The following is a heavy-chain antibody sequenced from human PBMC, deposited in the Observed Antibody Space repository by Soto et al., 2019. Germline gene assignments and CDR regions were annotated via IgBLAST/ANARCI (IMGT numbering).Heavy chain of an antibody. D-gene: IGHD2-2*01. CDR2: IYWDDDK. V-gene: IGHV2-5*02. Sequence: QITLKESGPTLVKPTQTLTLTCTFSGFSLSTSGVGVGWIRQPPGKALEWLAIIYWDDDKRYSPSLKSRLTITKDTSKNQVVLTMTNMDTVDTATYYCAHRPDTIVLGGGFDPWGQGTLVTVSS. J-gene: IGHJ5*02. CDR1: GFSLSTSGVG. CDR3: AHRPDTIVLGGGFDP.